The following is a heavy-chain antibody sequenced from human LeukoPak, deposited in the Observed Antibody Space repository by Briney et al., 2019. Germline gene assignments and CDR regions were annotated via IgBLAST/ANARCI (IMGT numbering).Heavy chain of an antibody. CDR1: GGSISSYY. CDR2: IYYSGST. J-gene: IGHJ3*02. V-gene: IGHV4-59*01. D-gene: IGHD2-2*01. CDR3: ARYYAVSTSYDAFDI. Sequence: SETLSLTCTVSGGSISSYYWSWIRQPPGKGLEWIGYIYYSGSTNYNPSLKSRVTISVDTSKNQFSLKLSSVTAADTAEYYCARYYAVSTSYDAFDIWGQGTMVTVSS.